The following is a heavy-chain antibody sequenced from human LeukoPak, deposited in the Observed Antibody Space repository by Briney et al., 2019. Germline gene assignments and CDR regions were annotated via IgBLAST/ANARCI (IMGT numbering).Heavy chain of an antibody. J-gene: IGHJ3*02. D-gene: IGHD2-2*02. CDR2: ISSSSSYI. V-gene: IGHV3-21*01. Sequence: GGSLRLSCAASGFTFSSYSMNWVRQAPGKGLEWVSSISSSSSYIYYADSVKGRFTISRDNAKNSLYLQMNSLRAEDTAVYYCARSSPHCSSTSCYNDAFDIWGQGTMVIVSS. CDR3: ARSSPHCSSTSCYNDAFDI. CDR1: GFTFSSYS.